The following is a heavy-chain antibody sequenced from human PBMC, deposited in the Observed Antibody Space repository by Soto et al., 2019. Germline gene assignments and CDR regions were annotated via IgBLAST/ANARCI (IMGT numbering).Heavy chain of an antibody. D-gene: IGHD3-22*01. CDR3: ARDRTDSGYYTNWLDP. J-gene: IGHJ5*02. CDR1: GGTFRSDA. CDR2: IIPIFGTT. Sequence: SVKVSCKASGGTFRSDAITWVRQAPGQGLEWVGRIIPIFGTTNYAQNFQGRVTISADKSTLTSYMELHSLTSDDTALYYCARDRTDSGYYTNWLDPWGQGTQVTVSS. V-gene: IGHV1-69*06.